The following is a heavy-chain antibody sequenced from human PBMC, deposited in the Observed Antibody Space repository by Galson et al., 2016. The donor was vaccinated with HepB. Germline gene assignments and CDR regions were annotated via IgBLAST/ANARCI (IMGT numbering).Heavy chain of an antibody. V-gene: IGHV1-46*01. CDR3: ARDDATDGPIILDY. CDR2: INPSGGST. CDR1: GYTFTNYY. Sequence: SVKVSCKASGYTFTNYYMHWVRQAPGQGLEWMGIINPSGGSTTYAQKFQGRVTMTRDTSASTAYMELSSLIFEDTAVYLCARDDATDGPIILDYWGQGTLVTVSS. J-gene: IGHJ4*02. D-gene: IGHD3/OR15-3a*01.